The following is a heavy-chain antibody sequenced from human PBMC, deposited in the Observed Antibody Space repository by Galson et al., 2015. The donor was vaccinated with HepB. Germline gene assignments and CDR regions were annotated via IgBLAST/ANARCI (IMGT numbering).Heavy chain of an antibody. CDR3: AKGGSGSKYHTYCYYYYMDV. CDR2: ISGSGGST. CDR1: GFTFSSYA. D-gene: IGHD3-10*01. Sequence: SLRLSCAASGFTFSSYAMSWVRQAPGKGLEWVSAISGSGGSTYYADSVKGRFTISRDNSKNTLYLQMNSLRAEDTAVYYCAKGGSGSKYHTYCYYYYMDVWGQGTTVPASS. V-gene: IGHV3-23*01. J-gene: IGHJ6*03.